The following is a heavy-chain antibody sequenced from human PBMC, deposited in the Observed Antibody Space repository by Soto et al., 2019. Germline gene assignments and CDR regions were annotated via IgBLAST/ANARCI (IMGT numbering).Heavy chain of an antibody. J-gene: IGHJ4*02. CDR2: IKQDGSEK. CDR1: GFTFSSYW. D-gene: IGHD5-18*01. CDR3: ARDHGTRIWLPNFDY. Sequence: GGSLRLSCAACGFTFSSYWISWVRQAPWKGLEWVANIKQDGSEKYYVDSVKGRFTISRDKAKNSLYLQMNSLRAEDTAVYYCARDHGTRIWLPNFDYWGQGTLVTVYS. V-gene: IGHV3-7*01.